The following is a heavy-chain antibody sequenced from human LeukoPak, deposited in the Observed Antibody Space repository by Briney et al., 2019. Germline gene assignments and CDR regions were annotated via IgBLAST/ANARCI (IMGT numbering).Heavy chain of an antibody. CDR3: ARGLLVGYTYGLPHYYFDY. J-gene: IGHJ4*02. Sequence: SETLSLTCAVYGGSFSGYYWSWIRQPPGKGLEWIGEINHSGSTNYNPSLKSRVTISVDTSKNQFSLKVNSVTAADTAVYYCARGLLVGYTYGLPHYYFDYWGQGTLVTVSS. D-gene: IGHD5-18*01. CDR1: GGSFSGYY. CDR2: INHSGST. V-gene: IGHV4-34*01.